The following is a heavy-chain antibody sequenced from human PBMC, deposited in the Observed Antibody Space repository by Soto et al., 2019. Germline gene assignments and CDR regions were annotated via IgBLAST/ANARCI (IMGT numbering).Heavy chain of an antibody. CDR3: ASETTVTPTDYFDD. V-gene: IGHV5-51*01. J-gene: IGHJ4*02. CDR2: IYPGDSDT. CDR1: GYSFTSYW. D-gene: IGHD4-17*01. Sequence: GESRKISCKVSGYSFTSYWIGWLRQMPGKVLEWMGIIYPGDSDTRYSPYFQGQVTISADKSISTAYLQWSSLKASDTAMYYCASETTVTPTDYFDDWGQATLVTLSS.